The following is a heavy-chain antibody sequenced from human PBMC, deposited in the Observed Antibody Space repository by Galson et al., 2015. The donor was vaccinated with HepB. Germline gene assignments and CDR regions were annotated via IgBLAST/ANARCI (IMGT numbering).Heavy chain of an antibody. Sequence: SVKVSCKASGYTFTSYAMNWVRQAPGQGLEWMGWINTNTGNPTYAQGFTGRFVFSLDTSVSTAYLQISSLKAEDTAVYYCARAATLYKRGFGVTTAPILKYWGQGTLVTVSS. CDR2: INTNTGNP. D-gene: IGHD3-10*01. CDR3: ARAATLYKRGFGVTTAPILKY. J-gene: IGHJ4*02. CDR1: GYTFTSYA. V-gene: IGHV7-4-1*02.